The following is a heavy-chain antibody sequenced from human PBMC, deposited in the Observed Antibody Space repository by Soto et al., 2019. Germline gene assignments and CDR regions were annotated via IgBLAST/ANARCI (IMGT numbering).Heavy chain of an antibody. CDR2: ISWDGGST. CDR3: AKDYYYGMDV. J-gene: IGHJ6*02. Sequence: GGPLRLSCAASGFTFDDYTMHWVRQAPGKGLEWVSLISWDGGSTYYADSVKGRFTISRDNSKNSLYLQMNSLRTEDTALYYCAKDYYYGMDVWGQGTTVTVSS. CDR1: GFTFDDYT. V-gene: IGHV3-43*01.